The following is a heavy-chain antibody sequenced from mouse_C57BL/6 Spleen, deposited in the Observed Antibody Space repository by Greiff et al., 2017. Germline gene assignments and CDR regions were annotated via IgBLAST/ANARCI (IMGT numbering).Heavy chain of an antibody. CDR2: IWGVGST. CDR1: GFSLTSYG. CDR3: ASGHYGNPFAY. D-gene: IGHD2-1*01. Sequence: VQLQQSGPGLVAPSQSLSITCTVSGFSLTSYGVDWVRQSPGKGLEWLGVIWGVGSTNYNSALKSRLSISKDNSKSQVFLKMNSLQTDDTAMYYCASGHYGNPFAYWGQGTLVTVSA. J-gene: IGHJ3*01. V-gene: IGHV2-6*01.